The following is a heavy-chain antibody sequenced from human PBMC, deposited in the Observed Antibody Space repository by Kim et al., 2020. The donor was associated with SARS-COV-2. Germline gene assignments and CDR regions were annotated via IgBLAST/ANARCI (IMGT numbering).Heavy chain of an antibody. V-gene: IGHV1-18*04. J-gene: IGHJ4*02. CDR1: GYMFTSYG. Sequence: ASVKVSCKACGYMFTSYGFSWVRQAPGQGLEWLGWISACDGDTKYGQKVQGRVIMTTDTSTNTAYMELRSLRSDDTAMYYCARGAYGDVLLHYWGQGTLV. D-gene: IGHD4-17*01. CDR3: ARGAYGDVLLHY. CDR2: ISACDGDT.